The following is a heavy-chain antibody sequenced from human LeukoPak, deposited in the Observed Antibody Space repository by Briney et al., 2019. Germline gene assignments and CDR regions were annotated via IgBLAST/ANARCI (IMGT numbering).Heavy chain of an antibody. CDR3: AKDIRRTVITGRVDY. D-gene: IGHD3-22*01. CDR1: GLTFSSYG. J-gene: IGHJ4*02. V-gene: IGHV3-23*01. CDR2: ISGSGGST. Sequence: GGSLRLSCAASGLTFSSYGMSWVRQAPGKGLEWVSAISGSGGSTYYADSVKGRFTISRDNSKNTLYLQMNSLRAEDTAVYYCAKDIRRTVITGRVDYWGQGTLVTVSS.